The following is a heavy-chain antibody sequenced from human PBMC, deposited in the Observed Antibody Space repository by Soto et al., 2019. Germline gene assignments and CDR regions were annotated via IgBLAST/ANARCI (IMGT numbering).Heavy chain of an antibody. J-gene: IGHJ6*02. CDR1: GYSISSGYY. CDR2: IYHSGTT. CDR3: ARDRRSVTTSGYYYGMDV. D-gene: IGHD4-4*01. Sequence: SETLSLTCAVSGYSISSGYYWGWIRQPPGKGLEWIGSIYHSGTTYYNPSLKSRVTISVDTSKNQFSLRLSSVSAADTAVYYCARDRRSVTTSGYYYGMDVWGQGTTVT. V-gene: IGHV4-38-2*02.